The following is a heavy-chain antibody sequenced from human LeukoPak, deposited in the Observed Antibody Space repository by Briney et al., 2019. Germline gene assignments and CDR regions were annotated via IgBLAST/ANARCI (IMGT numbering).Heavy chain of an antibody. V-gene: IGHV3-30*18. CDR1: GFTFSSYG. J-gene: IGHJ4*02. CDR2: ISHDGSNK. D-gene: IGHD6-13*01. CDR3: AKDRFRVGSSWYDY. Sequence: PGGSLRLSCAASGFTFSSYGMHWVRQAPGKGLEWVAVISHDGSNKYYADSVKGRFTISRDNSKNTLYLQMNSLRAEDTAVYYCAKDRFRVGSSWYDYWGQGTLVTVSS.